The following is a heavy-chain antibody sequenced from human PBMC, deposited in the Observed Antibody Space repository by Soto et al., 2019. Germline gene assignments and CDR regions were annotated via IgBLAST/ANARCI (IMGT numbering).Heavy chain of an antibody. CDR1: GYPFTSYG. D-gene: IGHD1-1*01. V-gene: IGHV1-18*01. J-gene: IGHJ6*02. CDR2: INTYNGNT. Sequence: ASVKVSCKASGYPFTSYGVSWVRQAPGQGLEWMGWINTYNGNTKYAQKFQGRVTMTTNTSTSTAYMELRSLRSEDTAVYYCARERPRTTSMDFWGQGTTVTGFS. CDR3: ARERPRTTSMDF.